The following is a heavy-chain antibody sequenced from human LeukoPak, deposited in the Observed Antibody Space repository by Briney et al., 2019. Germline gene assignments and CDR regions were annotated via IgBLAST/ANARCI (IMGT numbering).Heavy chain of an antibody. Sequence: PSRTLSLTCPVSGSSISSGYYWGWVRQPPGRGLEWSGSIYHSGSTYYNPSLKSRVAISVDTSKNQFSLQLSSVTAADTAVYYCAGSRGSGSYYRRYYYYGMDVWGKGTTVTVSS. J-gene: IGHJ6*04. CDR1: GSSISSGYY. V-gene: IGHV4-38-2*01. CDR2: IYHSGST. CDR3: AGSRGSGSYYRRYYYYGMDV. D-gene: IGHD3-10*01.